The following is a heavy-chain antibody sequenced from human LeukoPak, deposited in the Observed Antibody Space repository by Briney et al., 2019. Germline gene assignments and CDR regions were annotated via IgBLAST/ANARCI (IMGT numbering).Heavy chain of an antibody. CDR1: GFTFSSYG. Sequence: GGSLRLSCAASGFTFSSYGMHWVRQAPGKGLEWVAFIRYDGSNKYYADSVKGRFTISRDNSKNTLYLQMNSLRAEDTAVYYCARDGELGSPADAFDIWGQGTMVTVSS. CDR3: ARDGELGSPADAFDI. CDR2: IRYDGSNK. V-gene: IGHV3-30*02. D-gene: IGHD1-26*01. J-gene: IGHJ3*02.